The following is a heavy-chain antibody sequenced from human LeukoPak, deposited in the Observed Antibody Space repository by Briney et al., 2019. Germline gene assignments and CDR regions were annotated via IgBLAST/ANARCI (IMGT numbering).Heavy chain of an antibody. V-gene: IGHV1-2*02. Sequence: VQVSCLDCGYTFPAYYMLWVGQAPAQGREWMGWINPKSGGTNHAHKFQGRVTMTSHTSISTAYLELSRLRSDDPGVYFCAREHQGCVLSLVGKVWFDPWGQGTLVTVSS. CDR3: AREHQGCVLSLVGKVWFDP. D-gene: IGHD2/OR15-2a*01. CDR1: GYTFPAYY. J-gene: IGHJ5*02. CDR2: INPKSGGT.